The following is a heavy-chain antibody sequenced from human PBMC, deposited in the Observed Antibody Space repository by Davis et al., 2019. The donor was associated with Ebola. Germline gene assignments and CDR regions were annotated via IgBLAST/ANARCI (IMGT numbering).Heavy chain of an antibody. V-gene: IGHV3-23*01. CDR2: ISGGGGVT. CDR1: GFAFSNYE. Sequence: PGGSLRLSCAASGFAFSNYELNWVRQAPGKGLVWVSAISGGGGVTYYADSVKGRFTISRDNSKKTVYLQMNSLRAEDTGVYFCATPRHVEIFDTWGQGTLVTVSA. J-gene: IGHJ4*02. D-gene: IGHD2-21*01. CDR3: ATPRHVEIFDT.